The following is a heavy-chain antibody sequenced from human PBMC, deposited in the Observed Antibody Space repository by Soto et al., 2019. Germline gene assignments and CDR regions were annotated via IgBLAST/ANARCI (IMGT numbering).Heavy chain of an antibody. Sequence: PSETLSITCTVSGGSISSYCCSWIRQRPRKGLEWIGYIYYSGSTNYNPSLKSRVTISVDTSKNQFSLKLSSVTAADTAVYYCERSFYIIRSARYSLHYCCQG. CDR1: GGSISSYC. J-gene: IGHJ4*02. D-gene: IGHD3-10*01. CDR3: ERSFYIIRSARYSLHY. V-gene: IGHV4-59*01. CDR2: IYYSGST.